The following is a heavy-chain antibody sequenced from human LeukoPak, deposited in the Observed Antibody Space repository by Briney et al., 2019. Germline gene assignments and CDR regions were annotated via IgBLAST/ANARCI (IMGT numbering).Heavy chain of an antibody. CDR2: INPNSGGT. J-gene: IGHJ4*02. D-gene: IGHD3-22*01. V-gene: IGHV1-2*02. CDR1: GYTFTGYY. Sequence: ASVKVSCKASGYTFTGYYMHWVRQAPGQGLECMGWINPNSGGTNYAQKFQGRVTMTRDTSVSTAYMELSRLRSDDTAVYYCARDRPLDNYYDSSGYIDYWGQGTLVTVSS. CDR3: ARDRPLDNYYDSSGYIDY.